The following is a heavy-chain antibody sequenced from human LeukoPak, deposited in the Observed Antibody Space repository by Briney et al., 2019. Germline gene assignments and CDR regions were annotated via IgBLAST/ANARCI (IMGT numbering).Heavy chain of an antibody. CDR1: GGTFSSYT. CDR3: ARSWNYDFWSGFDY. Sequence: SVKVSCKASGGTFSSYTISWVRQAPGQGLEWMGRIIPILGIANYAQKFQGRVTITADKSTSTAHMELSSLRSEDTAVYYCARSWNYDFWSGFDYWGQGTLVTVSS. D-gene: IGHD3-3*01. CDR2: IIPILGIA. V-gene: IGHV1-69*02. J-gene: IGHJ4*02.